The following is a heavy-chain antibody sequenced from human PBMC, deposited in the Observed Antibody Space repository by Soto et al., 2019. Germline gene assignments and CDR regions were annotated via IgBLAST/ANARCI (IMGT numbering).Heavy chain of an antibody. J-gene: IGHJ4*02. Sequence: GGSLRLSCAASGFTFSSYWMSWVRQAPGKGLEWVANIKQDGSEKYYVDSVKGRFTISRDNAKNSLYLQMNSLRAEDTAVYYCARARYPGATPRGNDYWGQGTLVTVSS. D-gene: IGHD1-26*01. CDR1: GFTFSSYW. CDR3: ARARYPGATPRGNDY. V-gene: IGHV3-7*03. CDR2: IKQDGSEK.